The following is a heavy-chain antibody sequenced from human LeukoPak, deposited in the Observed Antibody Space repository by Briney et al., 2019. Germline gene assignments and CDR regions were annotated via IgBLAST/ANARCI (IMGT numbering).Heavy chain of an antibody. D-gene: IGHD6-13*01. CDR3: ARGDSSSWSGAT. CDR1: GGSISSYY. V-gene: IGHV4-59*01. J-gene: IGHJ5*02. CDR2: IYYSGST. Sequence: SEILSLTCTVSGGSISSYYWSWIRQPPGKGLEWIGYIYYSGSTNYNPSLKSRVTISVDTSKNQFSLKLSSVTAADTAVYYCARGDSSSWSGATWGQGTLVTVSS.